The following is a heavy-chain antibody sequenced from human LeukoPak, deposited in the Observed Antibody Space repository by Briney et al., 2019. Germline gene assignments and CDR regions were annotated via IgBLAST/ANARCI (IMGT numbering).Heavy chain of an antibody. V-gene: IGHV3-23*01. D-gene: IGHD3-10*01. CDR3: AKDGRMPSLLWFEELPYYFDC. CDR2: IGGSGGRT. Sequence: GGSLRLSCAASGFTFSKYAMSWVRQAPGKGLEWVSAIGGSGGRTFYADSVKGRFTISRDNSKNTLYLQMNSLRPEDTAVYYCAKDGRMPSLLWFEELPYYFDCWGQGTLATVSS. J-gene: IGHJ4*02. CDR1: GFTFSKYA.